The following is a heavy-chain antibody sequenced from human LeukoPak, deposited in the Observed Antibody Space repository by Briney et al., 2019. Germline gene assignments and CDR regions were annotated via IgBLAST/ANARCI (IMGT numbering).Heavy chain of an antibody. V-gene: IGHV4-34*01. CDR1: GGSFSGYY. Sequence: SETLSLTCAVYGGSFSGYYWSWIRQPPGKGLEWIGEINHSGSTNYNPSLKSRVTISVDTSKNQFSLKPSSVTAADTAVYYCARQGITMVRGVIDYWGQGTLVTVSS. D-gene: IGHD3-10*01. CDR2: INHSGST. J-gene: IGHJ4*02. CDR3: ARQGITMVRGVIDY.